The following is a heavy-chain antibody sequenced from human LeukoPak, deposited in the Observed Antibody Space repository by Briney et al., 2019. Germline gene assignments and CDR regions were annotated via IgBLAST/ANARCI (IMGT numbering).Heavy chain of an antibody. CDR1: GFTFSSYA. Sequence: AGGSLRLSCAASGFTFSSYAMSWVRQAPGKGLEWVSAISGSGGSTYYADSVKGRFTISRDNSKNTLYLQMNSLRAEDTAVYYCAKGEGWFGDQRMGYYFDYWGQGTLVTVSS. CDR2: ISGSGGST. CDR3: AKGEGWFGDQRMGYYFDY. D-gene: IGHD3-10*01. V-gene: IGHV3-23*01. J-gene: IGHJ4*02.